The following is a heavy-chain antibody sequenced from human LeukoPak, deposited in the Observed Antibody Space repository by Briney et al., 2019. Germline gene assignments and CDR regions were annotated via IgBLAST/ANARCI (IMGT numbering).Heavy chain of an antibody. CDR1: GFTFDDYA. J-gene: IGHJ3*02. D-gene: IGHD4-17*01. CDR3: ARDLPGGDYGDASAFDI. V-gene: IGHV3-9*01. Sequence: GRSLRLSCAASGFTFDDYAMHWVRQAPGKGLEWVSGISWNSGSIGYADSVKGRFTISRDNSKNTLYLQMNSLRAEDTAVYYCARDLPGGDYGDASAFDIWGQGTMVTVSS. CDR2: ISWNSGSI.